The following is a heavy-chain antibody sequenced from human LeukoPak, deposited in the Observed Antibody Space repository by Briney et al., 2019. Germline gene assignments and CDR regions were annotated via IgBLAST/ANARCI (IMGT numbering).Heavy chain of an antibody. V-gene: IGHV3-13*04. CDR1: GFTFSTYD. CDR2: INTTDDT. J-gene: IGHJ4*02. CDR3: ARGRSGSYFDS. Sequence: PGGSLRLSCAASGFTFSTYDMHWVRQATGKGLEWVSAINTTDDTYYPGSVKGRFTISRENAKSSLYLQMNSLRAEDTAVYYCARGRSGSYFDSWGQGTLVAVSS. D-gene: IGHD1-26*01.